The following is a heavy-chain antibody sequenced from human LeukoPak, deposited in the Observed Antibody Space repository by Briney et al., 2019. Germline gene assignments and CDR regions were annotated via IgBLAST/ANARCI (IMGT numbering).Heavy chain of an antibody. Sequence: NPSETLSLTCTVSGGSISSYYWSWIRQPPGKGLEWIAYISDIGSINYNPSLKSRVTISLDTSKNQFSLKLSSVTAADTAVYYCARRANSGFDAFDIWGQGTMVTVSS. V-gene: IGHV4-59*08. CDR1: GGSISSYY. CDR2: ISDIGSI. J-gene: IGHJ3*02. CDR3: ARRANSGFDAFDI. D-gene: IGHD3-22*01.